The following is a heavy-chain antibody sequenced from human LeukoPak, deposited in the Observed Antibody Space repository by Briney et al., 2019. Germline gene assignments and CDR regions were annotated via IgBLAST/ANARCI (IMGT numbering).Heavy chain of an antibody. CDR2: IKQDGSEK. CDR3: ARRLGLGFGEYSNNWFDP. D-gene: IGHD3-10*01. V-gene: IGHV3-7*01. Sequence: GGSLRLSCAASGFTFTTYWMTWVRQAPGKGLEWVASIKQDGSEKFYVDSVKGRFTISRDNAKNSLYLQMNSLRAEDTAVYYCARRLGLGFGEYSNNWFDPWGQGTLVTVSS. J-gene: IGHJ5*02. CDR1: GFTFTTYW.